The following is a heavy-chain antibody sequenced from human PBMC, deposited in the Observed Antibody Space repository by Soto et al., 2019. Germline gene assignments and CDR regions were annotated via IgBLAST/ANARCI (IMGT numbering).Heavy chain of an antibody. CDR1: CYSISSSNW. J-gene: IGHJ4*02. CDR3: ARREIQGPIDY. Sequence: SETLSLTCAVSCYSISSSNWWGWIRQPPGKGLEWIGYIYYSGTTYYNPSLKSRVTMSVDTSKNQFSLKLTSVTAVDTAVYYCARREIQGPIDYWGRGTLVT. D-gene: IGHD1-26*01. CDR2: IYYSGTT. V-gene: IGHV4-28*01.